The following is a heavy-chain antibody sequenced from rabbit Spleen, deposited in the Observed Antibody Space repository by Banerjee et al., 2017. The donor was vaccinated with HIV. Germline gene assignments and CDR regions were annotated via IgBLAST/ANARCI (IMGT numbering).Heavy chain of an antibody. V-gene: IGHV1S47*01. D-gene: IGHD1-1*01. CDR1: GVSFSNKA. Sequence: QEQLVESGGGLVKPEGSLTLTCKASGVSFSNKAVMCWVRQAPGKGLEWIGFIYFGSATTDYASWVNGRFTISSDNAQNTVDLQMNSLTAADTATYFCARDRDIVASGAYYFALWGPGTLVTVS. CDR2: IYFGSATT. J-gene: IGHJ4*01. CDR3: ARDRDIVASGAYYFAL.